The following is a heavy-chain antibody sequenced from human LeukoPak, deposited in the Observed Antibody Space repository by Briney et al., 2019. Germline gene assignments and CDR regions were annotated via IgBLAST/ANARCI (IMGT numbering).Heavy chain of an antibody. Sequence: GASVKVSCKASGYTFTSYGISWVRQAPGQGLEWMGWISVNNGNTNYAQKFQGRVTMTTDTSTTTAYMELRSLRSDDTAVYYCAREFWEPMAFDIWGQGTMVSVSS. CDR1: GYTFTSYG. CDR3: AREFWEPMAFDI. J-gene: IGHJ3*02. D-gene: IGHD1-26*01. CDR2: ISVNNGNT. V-gene: IGHV1-18*01.